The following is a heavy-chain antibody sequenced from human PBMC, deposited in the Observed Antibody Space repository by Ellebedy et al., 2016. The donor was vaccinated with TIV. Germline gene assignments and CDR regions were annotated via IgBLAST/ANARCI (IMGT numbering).Heavy chain of an antibody. CDR3: GRDAVTGNGRWDWLDP. CDR2: IIITGGTT. Sequence: PGGSLTLSCAVSGFTFSSFAMSWVRQAPGKGLEWVSSIIITGGTTYYADSVKGRFPISRDNSRNTLYLQMNSLRADDSAIYYCGRDAVTGNGRWDWLDPWGRGSLVTVSS. CDR1: GFTFSSFA. D-gene: IGHD2-21*02. J-gene: IGHJ5*02. V-gene: IGHV3-23*01.